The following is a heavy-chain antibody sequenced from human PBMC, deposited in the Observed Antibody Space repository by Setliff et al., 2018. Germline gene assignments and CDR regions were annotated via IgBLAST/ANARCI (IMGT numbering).Heavy chain of an antibody. J-gene: IGHJ4*02. CDR2: ISGSGGST. V-gene: IGHV3-23*01. CDR1: GFTFSSYA. CDR3: AKDVADGYGFDS. D-gene: IGHD6-13*01. Sequence: GESLRISCAASGFTFSSYAMSWVRQAPGKGLEWVSAISGSGGSTYYADSVKGRFTISRDNSKNTLYLQMNSLRAEDTAVYYCAKDVADGYGFDSWGQGTQVTVSS.